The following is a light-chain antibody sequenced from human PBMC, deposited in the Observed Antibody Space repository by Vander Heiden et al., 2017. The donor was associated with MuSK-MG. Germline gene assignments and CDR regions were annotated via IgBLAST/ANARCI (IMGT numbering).Light chain of an antibody. CDR3: QVWDSSSNQVV. CDR1: DIGSKI. V-gene: IGLV3-21*02. J-gene: IGLJ2*01. Sequence: SYVLPQPLSVSVAPGQTARITCGGTDIGSKIVHWCQQKPGQAPVLVVHDDSDRPSGIPERISGSNSGNTATLTSSRVEAGEEADYYCQVWDSSSNQVVFGGGTKVTVV. CDR2: DDS.